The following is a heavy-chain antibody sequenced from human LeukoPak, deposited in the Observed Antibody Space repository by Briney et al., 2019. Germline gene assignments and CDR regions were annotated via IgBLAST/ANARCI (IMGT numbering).Heavy chain of an antibody. CDR1: GGTFSSYA. CDR2: IIPIFGTA. CDR3: AREDTATFDY. J-gene: IGHJ4*02. Sequence: ASVKVSCKASGGTFSSYAISWVRQAPGQGLEWMGGIIPIFGTANYAQKFQGRVTITAGESTSTAYMELSGLRSEDTAVYYCAREDTATFDYWGQGTLVTVSS. D-gene: IGHD5-18*01. V-gene: IGHV1-69*13.